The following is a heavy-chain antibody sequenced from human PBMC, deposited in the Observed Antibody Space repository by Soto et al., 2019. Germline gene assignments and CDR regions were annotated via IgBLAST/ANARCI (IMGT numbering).Heavy chain of an antibody. V-gene: IGHV4-39*01. Sequence: SETLSLTCTVSGGSISSSSYYWGWIRQTPGKGLEWIGSIYYSGSTYYNPSLKSRVTISVDTSKNQFSLKLSSVTAADTAVYYCARQQSGITIFGVVIKHYYYGMDVWGQGTTVTVSS. J-gene: IGHJ6*02. CDR3: ARQQSGITIFGVVIKHYYYGMDV. D-gene: IGHD3-3*01. CDR2: IYYSGST. CDR1: GGSISSSSYY.